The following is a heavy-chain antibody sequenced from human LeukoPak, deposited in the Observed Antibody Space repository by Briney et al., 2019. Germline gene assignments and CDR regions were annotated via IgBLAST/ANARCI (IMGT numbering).Heavy chain of an antibody. J-gene: IGHJ4*02. CDR3: AREWRRGYGDYGHDY. Sequence: SETLSLTCAVSGYSISSGYYWGWIRQPPGKGLEWLGSIYHSGSTYYNPSLKSRVTISVDTSKNQFSLKLSSVTAADTAVYYCAREWRRGYGDYGHDYWGQGTLVTVSS. V-gene: IGHV4-38-2*02. D-gene: IGHD4-17*01. CDR2: IYHSGST. CDR1: GYSISSGYY.